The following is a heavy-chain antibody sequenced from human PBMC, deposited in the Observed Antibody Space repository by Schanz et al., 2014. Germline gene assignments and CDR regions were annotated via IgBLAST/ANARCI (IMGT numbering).Heavy chain of an antibody. D-gene: IGHD3-10*01. CDR2: IGNGGVTI. J-gene: IGHJ4*02. Sequence: EVQLLESGGGLVQPGGSLRLSCASSGFSFTTYAMSWVRQAPGKGPEWVSYIGNGGVTIYYADSVKGRFTISRDNSKISLYLQMNSLRAEDTAVYYCARIGGSVFDYWAQGTLVTVSS. CDR3: ARIGGSVFDY. CDR1: GFSFTTYA. V-gene: IGHV3-48*04.